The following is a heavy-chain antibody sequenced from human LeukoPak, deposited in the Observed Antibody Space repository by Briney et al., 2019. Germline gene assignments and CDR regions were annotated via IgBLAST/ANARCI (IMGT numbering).Heavy chain of an antibody. D-gene: IGHD1-7*01. J-gene: IGHJ3*02. CDR2: VDPEDGET. CDR1: GYTFTDYY. CDR3: VTETRNSPGVI. V-gene: IGHV1-69-2*01. Sequence: GATVKISCKASGYTFTDYYMHWVQQAPGKGLEWMGRVDPEDGETINAEKFQGRVTITADTSTDTAYMELSSLRSEDTAVYYCVTETRNSPGVIWGQGTMVTVSS.